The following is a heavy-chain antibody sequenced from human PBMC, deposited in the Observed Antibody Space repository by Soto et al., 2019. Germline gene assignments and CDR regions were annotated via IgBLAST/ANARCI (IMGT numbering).Heavy chain of an antibody. D-gene: IGHD3-10*01. CDR2: INAGNGNT. J-gene: IGHJ4*02. CDR1: GYTFTSYA. V-gene: IGHV1-3*01. CDR3: ARDRVLLWFGELLALDY. Sequence: QVQLVQSGAEVKKPGASVKVSCKASGYTFTSYAMHWVRQAPGQRLEWMGWINAGNGNTKYSQKFQGRVTITRDTSXSXVYMELSSLRSEDTAVYYCARDRVLLWFGELLALDYWGQGTLVTVSS.